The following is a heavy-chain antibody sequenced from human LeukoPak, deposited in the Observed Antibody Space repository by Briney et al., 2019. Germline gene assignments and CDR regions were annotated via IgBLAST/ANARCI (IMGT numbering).Heavy chain of an antibody. CDR1: GFSFGDFA. CDR3: AKERRGYYMDV. D-gene: IGHD3-10*01. V-gene: IGHV3-43D*04. Sequence: PGGSLRLSCAASGFSFGDFAMQWVRQPPGKGVEWVSLINWDARRTYYADSVKGRFTISRDNSKNSLSLQMNSLRPEDTALYYCAKERRGYYMDVWGKGTTVTVSS. J-gene: IGHJ6*03. CDR2: INWDARRT.